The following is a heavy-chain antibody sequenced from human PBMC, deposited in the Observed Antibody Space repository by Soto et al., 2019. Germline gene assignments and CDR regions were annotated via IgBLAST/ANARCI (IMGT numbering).Heavy chain of an antibody. D-gene: IGHD2-15*01. CDR3: ARLLGKNYFDY. J-gene: IGHJ4*02. CDR1: GGSFRSAY. CDR2: IFFSGST. Sequence: SQTVSLSCTVSGGSFRSAYWGWIRQPPGKGLEWIGHIFFSGSTNYHPSLRSRVIISVDPSKNQFSLRLNSVTAADTAAYYCARLLGKNYFDYWGPGTLVTVSS. V-gene: IGHV4-59*08.